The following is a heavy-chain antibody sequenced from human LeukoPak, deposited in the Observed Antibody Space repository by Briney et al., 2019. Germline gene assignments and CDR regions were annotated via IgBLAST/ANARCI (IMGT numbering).Heavy chain of an antibody. J-gene: IGHJ4*02. CDR2: VYATGTT. V-gene: IGHV4-59*01. Sequence: PSETLSLTCTVSSGSITGYYWSWIRQPPGKGLEWIGYVYATGTTNYNPSLKTRVTISIDTSKNQLSLTPTSVTAADTAVYYCARVGSGGAWFDFWGQGTLVSVSS. D-gene: IGHD6-19*01. CDR1: SGSITGYY. CDR3: ARVGSGGAWFDF.